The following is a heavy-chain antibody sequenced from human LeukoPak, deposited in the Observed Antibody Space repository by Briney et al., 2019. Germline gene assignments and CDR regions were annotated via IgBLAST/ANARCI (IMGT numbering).Heavy chain of an antibody. CDR3: AREIGGYSCDY. Sequence: ASVKVSCKASGYTFTSYGISWVRQAPGQGLEWMGWISAYNGNTNFAQRLQDRVTMTTDTSTSTAYMELRSLRSDDTAVYYCAREIGGYSCDYWGQGTLVTVSS. J-gene: IGHJ4*02. V-gene: IGHV1-18*01. CDR1: GYTFTSYG. D-gene: IGHD5-18*01. CDR2: ISAYNGNT.